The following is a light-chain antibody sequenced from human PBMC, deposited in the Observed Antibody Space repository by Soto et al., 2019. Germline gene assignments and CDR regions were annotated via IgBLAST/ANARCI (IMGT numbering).Light chain of an antibody. CDR2: GAS. V-gene: IGKV3-20*01. Sequence: EIVLTQSPGTRSLSPGERVTLSCRASQSVTRSFLAWYQQKPGQAPRLLIYGASSRATGIPDRFSSSGSGTDFTLTISRLEPEDFAVYYCHQYGSSPQAFGPGTKVDIK. CDR1: QSVTRSF. J-gene: IGKJ3*01. CDR3: HQYGSSPQA.